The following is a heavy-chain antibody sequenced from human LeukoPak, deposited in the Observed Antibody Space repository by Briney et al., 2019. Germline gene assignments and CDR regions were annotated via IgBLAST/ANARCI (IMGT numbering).Heavy chain of an antibody. CDR3: ARVSSRYCSSTSCLPNWFDP. V-gene: IGHV1-18*01. J-gene: IGHJ5*02. CDR2: ISAYNGNT. Sequence: ASVKVSCKASGYTFTSYAMHWVRQAPGQRLEWMGWISAYNGNTNYAQKLQGRVTMTTDTSTSTAYMELRSLRSDDTAVYYYARVSSRYCSSTSCLPNWFDPWGQGTLVTVSS. D-gene: IGHD2-2*01. CDR1: GYTFTSYA.